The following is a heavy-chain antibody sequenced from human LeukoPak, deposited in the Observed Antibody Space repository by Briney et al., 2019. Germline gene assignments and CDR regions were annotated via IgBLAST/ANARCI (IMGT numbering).Heavy chain of an antibody. J-gene: IGHJ4*02. CDR3: ARDNMAGDRGSFDY. CDR2: ISSSSSYI. CDR1: GFTFSSYS. V-gene: IGHV3-21*01. Sequence: GGSLRLSCAASGFTFSSYSMNWVRQAPGKGLGWVSSISSSSSYIYYADSVKGRFTISRDNAKNSLYLQMNSLRAEDTAVYYCARDNMAGDRGSFDYWGQGTLVTVSS. D-gene: IGHD6-19*01.